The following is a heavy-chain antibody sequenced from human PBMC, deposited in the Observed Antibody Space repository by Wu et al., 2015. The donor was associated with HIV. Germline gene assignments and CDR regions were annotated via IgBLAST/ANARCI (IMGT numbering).Heavy chain of an antibody. Sequence: QVQLVQSGAEVKKPGASVKVSCKASGYTFTNYYMHWVRQAPGQGLEWMGIINPSGGSTSYAQKFQGRVTMTRDTSTSTVYMELSSLRSEDTAVYYCARRVGPSGYCSSTSCWRGTTNYMDVWGQGTTVTVSS. J-gene: IGHJ6*03. CDR1: GYTFTNYY. D-gene: IGHD2-2*01. CDR3: ARRVGPSGYCSSTSCWRGTTNYMDV. V-gene: IGHV1-46*03. CDR2: INPSGGST.